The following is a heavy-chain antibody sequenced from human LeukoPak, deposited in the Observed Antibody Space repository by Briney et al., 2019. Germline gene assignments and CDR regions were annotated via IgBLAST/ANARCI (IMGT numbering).Heavy chain of an antibody. V-gene: IGHV4-34*01. CDR1: GGSFSGYY. D-gene: IGHD5-24*01. CDR3: ARDQRTIKEMATITRHIPHRPPLGY. Sequence: SETLSLTCAVYGGSFSGYYWSWIRQPPGKGLEWIGEINHSGSTNYNPSLKSRVTISVDTSKNQFSLKLSSVTAADTALYYCARDQRTIKEMATITRHIPHRPPLGYWGQGTLVTVSS. CDR2: INHSGST. J-gene: IGHJ4*02.